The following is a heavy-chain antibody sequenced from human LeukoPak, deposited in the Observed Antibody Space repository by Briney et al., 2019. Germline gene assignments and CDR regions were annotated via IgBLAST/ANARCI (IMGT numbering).Heavy chain of an antibody. CDR2: IYYSGST. D-gene: IGHD3-10*01. J-gene: IGHJ4*02. V-gene: IGHV4-30-4*01. CDR1: GGSISSGDYY. CDR3: ARTGISYYFDY. Sequence: PSETLSLTCTVSGGSISSGDYYWRWIRQPPGKGLEWIVYIYYSGSTYYNPSLKSRVTISVDTSKNQFSLKLSSVTAADTAVYYCARTGISYYFDYWGQGTLVTVSS.